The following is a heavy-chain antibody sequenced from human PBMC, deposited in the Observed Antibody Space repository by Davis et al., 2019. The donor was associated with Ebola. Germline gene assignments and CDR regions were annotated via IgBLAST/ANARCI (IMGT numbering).Heavy chain of an antibody. CDR1: GFTFSSYS. Sequence: GGSLRLSCAASGFTFSSYSMTWVRQAPGKGLEWVSYISSSSSTIYYADSVKGRFTISRDNAKNSLYLQMNSLRDEDTAVYYCARSMTTVTTDWFDPWGQGTLVTVSS. CDR2: ISSSSSTI. J-gene: IGHJ5*02. V-gene: IGHV3-48*02. D-gene: IGHD4-17*01. CDR3: ARSMTTVTTDWFDP.